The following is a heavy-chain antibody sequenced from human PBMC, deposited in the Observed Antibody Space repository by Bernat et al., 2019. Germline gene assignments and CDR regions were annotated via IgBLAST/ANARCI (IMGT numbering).Heavy chain of an antibody. V-gene: IGHV4-39*01. CDR1: GGSISSSSYY. D-gene: IGHD3-22*01. Sequence: QLQLQESGPGLVKPSETLSLTCTVSGGSISSSSYYWGWIRQPPGKGLEWIGSIYYSGSTYYNPSLKSRVTISVDTYKNQFSLKLSSVTAADTAVYYCARGLYYYDSSGYYWDGMDVWGQGTTVTVSS. CDR2: IYYSGST. J-gene: IGHJ6*02. CDR3: ARGLYYYDSSGYYWDGMDV.